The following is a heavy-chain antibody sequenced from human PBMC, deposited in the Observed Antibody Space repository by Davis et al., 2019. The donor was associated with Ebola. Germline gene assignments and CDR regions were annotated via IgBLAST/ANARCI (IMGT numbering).Heavy chain of an antibody. Sequence: SETLSLTCTVSGGSISSYYWSWIRQPPGKGLEWIGYIYYSGSTYYNPSLKSRVTISVDTSKNQFSLKLSSVTAADTAVYYCARQSYSSFPYGMDVWGKGTTVTVSS. CDR3: ARQSYSSFPYGMDV. CDR2: IYYSGST. CDR1: GGSISSYY. V-gene: IGHV4-59*08. D-gene: IGHD6-6*01. J-gene: IGHJ6*04.